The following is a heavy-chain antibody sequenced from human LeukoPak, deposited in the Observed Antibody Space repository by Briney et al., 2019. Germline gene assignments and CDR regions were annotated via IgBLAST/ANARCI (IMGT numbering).Heavy chain of an antibody. V-gene: IGHV3-23*01. J-gene: IGHJ4*02. Sequence: PGGSLRLSCAASGFTFSSYAMSWVRQAPGKGLEWVSAISGSGGSTYYAHSVKGRFTISRDNSKNTLYLQMNSLRAEDTAVYYCAKGGGHYDILTHPFDYWGQGTLVTVSS. CDR3: AKGGGHYDILTHPFDY. D-gene: IGHD3-9*01. CDR1: GFTFSSYA. CDR2: ISGSGGST.